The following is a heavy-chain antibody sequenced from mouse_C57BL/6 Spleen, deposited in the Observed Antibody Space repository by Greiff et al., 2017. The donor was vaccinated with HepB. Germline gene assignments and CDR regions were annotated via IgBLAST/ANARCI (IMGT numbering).Heavy chain of an antibody. Sequence: QVQLKQSGAELVKPGASVKISCKASGYAFSSYWMNWVKQRPGKGLEWIGQIYPGDGDTNYNGKFKGKATLTADKSSSTAYMQLSSLTSEDSAVYFCARSLKTTVVEDYAMDYWGQGTSVTVSS. CDR3: ARSLKTTVVEDYAMDY. V-gene: IGHV1-80*01. CDR2: IYPGDGDT. CDR1: GYAFSSYW. D-gene: IGHD1-1*01. J-gene: IGHJ4*01.